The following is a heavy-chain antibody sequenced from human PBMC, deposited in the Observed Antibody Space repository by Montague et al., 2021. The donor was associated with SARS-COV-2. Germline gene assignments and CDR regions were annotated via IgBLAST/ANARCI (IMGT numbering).Heavy chain of an antibody. Sequence: SETLSLTCTVSGDSISSGNHYWGWVRQPPGKGLEWIGEIYHSGSTNYNPSLKSRVTISVDKSKNQFSLKLSAVTAADTAVYYRARSRGNLQWPFYYYYGMDVWGQGTTVTVSS. V-gene: IGHV4-39*07. CDR2: IYHSGST. CDR1: GDSISSGNHY. D-gene: IGHD6-19*01. CDR3: ARSRGNLQWPFYYYYGMDV. J-gene: IGHJ6*02.